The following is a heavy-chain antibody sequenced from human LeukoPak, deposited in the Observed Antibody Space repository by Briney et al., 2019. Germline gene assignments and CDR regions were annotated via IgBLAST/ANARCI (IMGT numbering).Heavy chain of an antibody. CDR1: GYTFTSYD. D-gene: IGHD3-3*01. CDR3: ARDGVVNRADY. J-gene: IGHJ4*02. V-gene: IGHV1-8*01. CDR2: MNPNSGNT. Sequence: GASVKVSCKASGYTFTSYDINWVRQAAGQGLEWMGWMNPNSGNTGYAQKFQGSVTMTRNTSISTAYMELSSLRSEDTAVYYCARDGVVNRADYWGQGTLVTVSS.